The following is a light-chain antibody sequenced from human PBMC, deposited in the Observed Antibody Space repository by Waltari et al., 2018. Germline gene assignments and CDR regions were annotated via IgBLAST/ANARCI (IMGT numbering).Light chain of an antibody. CDR2: EVT. V-gene: IGLV2-14*01. J-gene: IGLJ1*01. CDR1: TNAVGGYNF. CDR3: HSYTGSRTYV. Sequence: QSALTQPASVSGHPGHSIPIFCTGTTNAVGGYNFVSWYQHHPGKAPKLIIYEVTKRPSGVSTRFSGSKSGNTASLTISGLQAEDEADYYCHSYTGSRTYVFGTGTKVTVL.